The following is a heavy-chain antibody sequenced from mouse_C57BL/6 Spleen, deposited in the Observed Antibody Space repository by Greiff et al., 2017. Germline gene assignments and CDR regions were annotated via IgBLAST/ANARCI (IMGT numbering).Heavy chain of an antibody. CDR2: IDPENGDT. CDR1: GFNIKDDY. CDR3: TTVGMVTTSYYVDY. V-gene: IGHV14-4*01. Sequence: EVQLQQSGAELVRPGASVKLSCTASGFNIKDDYMHWVKQRPEQGLEWIGWIDPENGDTEYASKFQGKATITADTSSNTAYLQLSSLTSEDTAVYYGTTVGMVTTSYYVDYWGQGTTLTVSS. D-gene: IGHD2-2*01. J-gene: IGHJ2*01.